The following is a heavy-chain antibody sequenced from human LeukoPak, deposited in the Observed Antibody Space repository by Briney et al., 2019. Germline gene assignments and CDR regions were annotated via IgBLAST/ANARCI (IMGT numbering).Heavy chain of an antibody. D-gene: IGHD1-26*01. Sequence: PSETLSLTCTVSGGSISSYYWSWIRQPPGKGLEWIGYIYYSGSTYYNPSLKSRVTISVDTSKNQFSLKLSSVTAADTAVYYCARVSTAGATSLSEYFDYWGQGTLVTVSS. V-gene: IGHV4-59*12. CDR2: IYYSGST. CDR1: GGSISSYY. CDR3: ARVSTAGATSLSEYFDY. J-gene: IGHJ4*02.